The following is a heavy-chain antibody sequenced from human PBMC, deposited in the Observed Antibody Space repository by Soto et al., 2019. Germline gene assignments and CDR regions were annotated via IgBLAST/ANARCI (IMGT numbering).Heavy chain of an antibody. V-gene: IGHV3-30-3*01. CDR3: ARSVRYSSRAPTDY. D-gene: IGHD6-13*01. J-gene: IGHJ4*02. CDR1: GFTFSSYA. CDR2: ISYDGSNK. Sequence: GGSLRLSCAASGFTFSSYAMHWVRQAPGKGLEWVAVISYDGSNKYYADSVKGRFTISRDNSKNTLYLQMNSLRAEDTAVYYCARSVRYSSRAPTDYWGQGTLVTVSS.